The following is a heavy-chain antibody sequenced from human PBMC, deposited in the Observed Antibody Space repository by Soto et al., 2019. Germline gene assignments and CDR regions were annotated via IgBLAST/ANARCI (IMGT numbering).Heavy chain of an antibody. V-gene: IGHV6-1*01. CDR1: GDSVWSNGAA. J-gene: IGHJ4*02. CDR2: TYYRSRWYS. Sequence: QTLSISCAISGDSVWSNGAASNWIRKSPSRGLEWLGRTYYRSRWYSDYAPSVKSRITVNPDTSQNQFSLQLNSVTPEDTAIYYCARDPPGFHSAFDFWGQGTLVTVSS. CDR3: ARDPPGFHSAFDF. D-gene: IGHD4-4*01.